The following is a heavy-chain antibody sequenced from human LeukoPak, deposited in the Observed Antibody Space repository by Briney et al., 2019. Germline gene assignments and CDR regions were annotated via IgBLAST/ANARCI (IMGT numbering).Heavy chain of an antibody. D-gene: IGHD4-11*01. CDR3: ATPYSNYNH. Sequence: SETLSLTCAVYGGSFSDYSWTWIRQSPGKGREWIGEINHSGSTNDNPSLKSGVTISVDTSKNQFSLKLSSVTAADTAVYYCATPYSNYNHWGQGTLVTVSS. V-gene: IGHV4-34*01. J-gene: IGHJ5*02. CDR2: INHSGST. CDR1: GGSFSDYS.